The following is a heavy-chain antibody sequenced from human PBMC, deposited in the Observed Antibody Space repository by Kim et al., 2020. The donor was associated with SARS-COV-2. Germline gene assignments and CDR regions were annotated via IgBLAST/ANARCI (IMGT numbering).Heavy chain of an antibody. V-gene: IGHV3-7*01. CDR1: GLTFSNYW. J-gene: IGHJ4*02. CDR2: VKPDGSEK. D-gene: IGHD3-16*01. Sequence: GGSLRLSCAASGLTFSNYWMSWVRQGPGKGLEWVGSVKPDGSEKYYVDSVKGRITISRDNAKNSLFLQMISLRTEDTAVYYCAGGLGFWGQGTLVTVSS. CDR3: AGGLGF.